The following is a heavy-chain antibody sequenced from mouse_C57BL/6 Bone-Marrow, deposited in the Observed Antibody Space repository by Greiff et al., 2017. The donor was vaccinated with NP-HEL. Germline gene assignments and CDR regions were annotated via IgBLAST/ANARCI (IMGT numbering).Heavy chain of an antibody. CDR1: GYTFTSYW. CDR2: IHPNSGST. V-gene: IGHV1-64*01. Sequence: QVQLKQPGAELVKPGASVKLSCKASGYTFTSYWMHWVKQRPGQGLEWIGMIHPNSGSTNYNEKFKSKATLTVDKSSSTAYMQLSSLTSEDSAVYYCARTGTRGVCFDYWGQGTTLTVSS. D-gene: IGHD4-1*01. J-gene: IGHJ2*01. CDR3: ARTGTRGVCFDY.